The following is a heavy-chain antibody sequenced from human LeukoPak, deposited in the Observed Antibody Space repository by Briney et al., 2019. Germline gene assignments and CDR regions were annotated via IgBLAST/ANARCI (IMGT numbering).Heavy chain of an antibody. CDR2: ISSSSSYI. CDR3: ARDEGGYCGGDCYHTLDDAFDI. Sequence: GGSLRLSCAASGFTFSSYSMSWVRQAPGKGLEWVSSISSSSSYIYYADSVKGRFTISRDNAKNSLCLQMNSLRAEDTAVYYCARDEGGYCGGDCYHTLDDAFDIWGQGTMVTVSS. V-gene: IGHV3-21*01. CDR1: GFTFSSYS. D-gene: IGHD2-21*02. J-gene: IGHJ3*02.